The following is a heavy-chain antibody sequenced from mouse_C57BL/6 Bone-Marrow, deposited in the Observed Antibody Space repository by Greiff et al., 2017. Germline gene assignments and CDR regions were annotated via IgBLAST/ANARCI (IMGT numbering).Heavy chain of an antibody. CDR1: GFTFSDYG. D-gene: IGHD2-4*01. Sequence: EVKLEESGGGLVQPGGSLKLSCAAYGFTFSDYGMAWVRQAPRKGPEWVAFISNLAYSIYYADTVTGRFTISRENAKNTLYLEMSSLRSEDTAMYYCARYDYDGFAYWGQGTLVTVSA. CDR2: ISNLAYSI. V-gene: IGHV5-15*04. J-gene: IGHJ3*01. CDR3: ARYDYDGFAY.